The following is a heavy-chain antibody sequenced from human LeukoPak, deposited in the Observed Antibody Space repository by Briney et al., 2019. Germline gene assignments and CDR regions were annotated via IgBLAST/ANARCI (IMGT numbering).Heavy chain of an antibody. V-gene: IGHV1-46*01. CDR2: ITPSGGST. J-gene: IGHJ4*02. CDR3: ARGVAGAGTRALGGSRYFDN. D-gene: IGHD6-19*01. CDR1: GYQFIIYT. Sequence: ASVTVSCKASGYQFIIYTMSWVRQAPGQGLEWMGIITPSGGSTSYAQKFQGRVAMTSDTSTSTVYMELSSLRSEDTAVYYCARGVAGAGTRALGGSRYFDNWGQGTLVTVSS.